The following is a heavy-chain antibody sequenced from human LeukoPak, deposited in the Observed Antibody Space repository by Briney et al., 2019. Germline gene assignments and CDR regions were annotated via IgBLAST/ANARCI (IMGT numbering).Heavy chain of an antibody. J-gene: IGHJ4*02. D-gene: IGHD1/OR15-1a*01. CDR2: IAYDGSRA. Sequence: GGSLRLSCAGSGFTFGGYGMHWFRQTPGKGLEWVAVIAYDGSRAFYADSVKGRFTISRDNSKNTMSVQMDDLRAEDTAVYYCTRSNNDHFDHWGQGTLVTVSS. V-gene: IGHV3-33*01. CDR3: TRSNNDHFDH. CDR1: GFTFGGYG.